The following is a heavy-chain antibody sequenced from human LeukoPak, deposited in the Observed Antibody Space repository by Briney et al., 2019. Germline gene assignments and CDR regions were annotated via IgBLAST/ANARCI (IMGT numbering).Heavy chain of an antibody. D-gene: IGHD3-22*01. CDR2: ISSNGGST. J-gene: IGHJ4*02. V-gene: IGHV3-64*01. CDR3: ARVHFDGSSGYLDY. CDR1: GFTFSSYA. Sequence: PGGSLRLSCAASGFTFSSYAMHWVRQAPGKGLEYVSAISSNGGSTYYANSVKGRFTISRDNSKNTLYLQMGSLRAEDMAVYYCARVHFDGSSGYLDYWGQGTLVTVSS.